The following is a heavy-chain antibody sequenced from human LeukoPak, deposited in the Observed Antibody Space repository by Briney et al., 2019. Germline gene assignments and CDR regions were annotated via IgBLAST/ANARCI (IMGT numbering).Heavy chain of an antibody. CDR2: MFYSGST. CDR3: ARNITSLIPAGYFDY. V-gene: IGHV4-39*01. D-gene: IGHD2-2*01. Sequence: SETLSLTCTVSGDSITGSSYYWGWIRQPPGKGLEWIVSMFYSGSTYSNPSLKSRVTISVDTSKNQFSLKLSSVTAADTAVYYCARNITSLIPAGYFDYWGQGTLVAVSS. CDR1: GDSITGSSYY. J-gene: IGHJ4*02.